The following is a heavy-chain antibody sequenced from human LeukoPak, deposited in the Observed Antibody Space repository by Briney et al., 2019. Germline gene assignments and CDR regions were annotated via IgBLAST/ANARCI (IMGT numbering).Heavy chain of an antibody. J-gene: IGHJ4*02. CDR3: AREFDGSASGAGY. V-gene: IGHV3-21*01. Sequence: PGGSLRLSCAASGFTLSSYEMNWVRQAPGKGLEWVSSMSSSSGLIYYGDSVKGRFTVSRDNAKRSLYLQMNSLRADDTAVYYCAREFDGSASGAGYWGQGTLVTVSS. D-gene: IGHD1-26*01. CDR2: MSSSSGLI. CDR1: GFTLSSYE.